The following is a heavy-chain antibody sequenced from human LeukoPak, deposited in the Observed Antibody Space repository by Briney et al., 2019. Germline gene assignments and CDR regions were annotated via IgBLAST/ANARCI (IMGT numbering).Heavy chain of an antibody. J-gene: IGHJ4*02. Sequence: GGSLRLSCAASGFTFSRYSMNWVRQAPGKGLEWVSSISGSSSSYIYYADSLKGRFTISRDNAKNSLYLQMNSLRAEDTAVYYCARDQYYGSGTYYNSSKGYFDYWGQGTLVTVSS. V-gene: IGHV3-21*01. CDR3: ARDQYYGSGTYYNSSKGYFDY. CDR2: ISGSSSSYI. D-gene: IGHD3-10*01. CDR1: GFTFSRYS.